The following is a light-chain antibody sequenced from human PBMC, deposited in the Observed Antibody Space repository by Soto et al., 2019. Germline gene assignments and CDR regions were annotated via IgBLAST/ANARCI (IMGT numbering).Light chain of an antibody. CDR1: QSVSSY. Sequence: EIVLTQSPATLSLSPGERATLSCRASQSVSSYLAWYQQKPGQAPRLLIYDASNRATGIPARFSGSGSGTEFTLTISSLQPEDVATYYCQQTFSNLLSFGGGTKVEIK. CDR2: DAS. V-gene: IGKV3-11*01. J-gene: IGKJ4*01. CDR3: QQTFSNLLS.